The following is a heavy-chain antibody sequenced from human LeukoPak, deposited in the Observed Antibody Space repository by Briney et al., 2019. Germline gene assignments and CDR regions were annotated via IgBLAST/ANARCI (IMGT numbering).Heavy chain of an antibody. Sequence: GASVTVSCKASGYTFIDYYIHWVRQAPGQGLEWMGWINPKTGGTNYAQKFQGRVTMTSDTSITTAYMELTRLRFDDTAVYYCARPRGFSYGQMYYFDYWGQGTLVTVSS. CDR3: ARPRGFSYGQMYYFDY. J-gene: IGHJ4*02. V-gene: IGHV1-2*02. CDR1: GYTFIDYY. D-gene: IGHD5-18*01. CDR2: INPKTGGT.